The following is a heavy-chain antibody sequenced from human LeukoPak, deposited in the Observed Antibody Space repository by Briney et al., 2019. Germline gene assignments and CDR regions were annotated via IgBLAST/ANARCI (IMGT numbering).Heavy chain of an antibody. V-gene: IGHV1-2*02. CDR3: ASGVDSRGWVIFDY. Sequence: ASVKVSCKASGYTFTGYYMHWVRQAPGHGLEWMGWINPNSGGTNYAQKFQGRVTMTRDTSISTAYMELSRLRSDDTAVYYCASGVDSRGWVIFDYAGQGTLVPVST. CDR1: GYTFTGYY. CDR2: INPNSGGT. D-gene: IGHD6-19*01. J-gene: IGHJ4*02.